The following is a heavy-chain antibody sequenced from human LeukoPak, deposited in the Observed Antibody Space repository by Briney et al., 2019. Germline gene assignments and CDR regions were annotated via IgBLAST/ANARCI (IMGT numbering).Heavy chain of an antibody. Sequence: GGSLSLSCAASGFTFSSYAMSWVRQAPGKGLEWVSTISSGAGTTYYADSVKGRFTISRDNSKSTLYLQMNSLRAEDTAVYYCAKGGSSSWLSNWYFDLWGRGTLVTVSS. CDR2: ISSGAGTT. CDR3: AKGGSSSWLSNWYFDL. V-gene: IGHV3-23*01. CDR1: GFTFSSYA. J-gene: IGHJ2*01. D-gene: IGHD6-13*01.